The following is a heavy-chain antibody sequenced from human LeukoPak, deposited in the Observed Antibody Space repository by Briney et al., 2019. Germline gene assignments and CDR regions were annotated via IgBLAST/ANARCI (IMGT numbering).Heavy chain of an antibody. CDR1: GFTFSSYW. D-gene: IGHD1-1*01. Sequence: GGSLRLSCAASGFTFSSYWMSWVRQAPGKGLEWVANINKDGGEKYYVDSVKGRFTISRDNSEDTLYLQMNSLRAEDTAVYYCVRDPSGSGFAFDSWGQGALVTVSS. J-gene: IGHJ4*02. CDR3: VRDPSGSGFAFDS. CDR2: INKDGGEK. V-gene: IGHV3-7*01.